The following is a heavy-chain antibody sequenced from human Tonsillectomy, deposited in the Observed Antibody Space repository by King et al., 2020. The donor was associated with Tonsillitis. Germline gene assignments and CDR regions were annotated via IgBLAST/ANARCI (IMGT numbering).Heavy chain of an antibody. D-gene: IGHD1-26*01. CDR1: GGSISSSSYY. CDR2: VYYSGST. CDR3: ARDVSGGYGGSPGY. J-gene: IGHJ4*02. V-gene: IGHV4-39*07. Sequence: LQLQESGPGLVKPSETLSLTCTVSGGSISSSSYYWGWIRQPPGKGLEWIGSVYYSGSTYYNPSLKSRVTISVDTSKNQFSLKLTSVTAADTAVYYCARDVSGGYGGSPGYWGQGTLVTVSS.